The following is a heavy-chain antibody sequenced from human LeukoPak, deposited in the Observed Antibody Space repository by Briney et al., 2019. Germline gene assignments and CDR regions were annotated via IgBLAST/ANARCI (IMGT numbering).Heavy chain of an antibody. CDR3: ARDHLLWFGESPEYYYYGMDV. Sequence: GASMKVSCKASGGTFSSYAISWVRQAPGQGLEWMGRIIPILGIANYAQKFQGRVTITADKSTSTAYMELSSLRSDDTAVYYCARDHLLWFGESPEYYYYGMDVWGQGTTVTVSS. J-gene: IGHJ6*02. CDR2: IIPILGIA. V-gene: IGHV1-69*04. CDR1: GGTFSSYA. D-gene: IGHD3-10*01.